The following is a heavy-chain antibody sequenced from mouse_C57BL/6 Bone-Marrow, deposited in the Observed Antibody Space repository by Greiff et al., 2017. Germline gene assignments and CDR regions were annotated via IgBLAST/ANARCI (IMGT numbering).Heavy chain of an antibody. V-gene: IGHV2-5*01. CDR3: AKFDSYPYAIDY. D-gene: IGHD2-12*01. Sequence: VKLVESGPGLVQPSQSLSITCTVSGFSLTSYGVHWVRQSPGKGLEWLGVIWRGGSTDYNAAFMSRLSITKDNSKSQVFFKMSSLQADDTAIYYCAKFDSYPYAIDYWGQGTSVTVSS. CDR1: GFSLTSYG. CDR2: IWRGGST. J-gene: IGHJ4*01.